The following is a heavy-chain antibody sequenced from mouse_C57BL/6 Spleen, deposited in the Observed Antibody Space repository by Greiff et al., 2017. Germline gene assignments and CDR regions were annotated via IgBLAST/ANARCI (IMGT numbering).Heavy chain of an antibody. CDR1: GFTFSDFY. V-gene: IGHV7-1*01. CDR3: ARDAWGDYYGSSYGYFDV. J-gene: IGHJ1*03. Sequence: EVQLVESGGGLVQSGRSLRLSCATSGFTFSDFYMEWVRQAPGKGLEWIAASRNKANDYTTEYSASVKGRFIVSRDTSQSILYLQMNALRAEDTAIYYCARDAWGDYYGSSYGYFDVWGTGTTVTVSS. CDR2: SRNKANDYTT. D-gene: IGHD1-1*01.